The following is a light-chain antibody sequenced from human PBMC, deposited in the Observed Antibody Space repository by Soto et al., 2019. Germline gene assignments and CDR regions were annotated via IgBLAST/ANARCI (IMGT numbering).Light chain of an antibody. Sequence: SYELTQPPSVSVAPGQTARITWGGNNIGSKTVHWYQQKPGQAPVLVVYDDSDRPSGIPERFSGSNSGNTATLTISRVEAGDEADYYCQLWDTSGDHVVFGGGTKLTVL. CDR1: NIGSKT. CDR2: DDS. CDR3: QLWDTSGDHVV. J-gene: IGLJ2*01. V-gene: IGLV3-21*02.